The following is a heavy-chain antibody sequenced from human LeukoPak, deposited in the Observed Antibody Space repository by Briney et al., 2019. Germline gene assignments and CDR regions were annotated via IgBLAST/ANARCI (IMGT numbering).Heavy chain of an antibody. CDR3: ARHLSGVTGYTYGRGIDY. J-gene: IGHJ4*02. CDR2: IKKDGSEK. D-gene: IGHD5-18*01. V-gene: IGHV3-7*01. Sequence: GGSLRLSCAASGFTVSSNYMSWVRQAPGKGLKWVANIKKDGSEKYYVDSVKGRFTISRDNAKTSLYLQMISLRAEDTAVYYCARHLSGVTGYTYGRGIDYWGQGTLVTVSS. CDR1: GFTVSSNY.